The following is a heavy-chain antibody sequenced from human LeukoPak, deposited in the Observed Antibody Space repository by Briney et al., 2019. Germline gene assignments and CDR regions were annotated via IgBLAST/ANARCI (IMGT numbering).Heavy chain of an antibody. CDR1: GFTFSSYW. V-gene: IGHV3-7*04. D-gene: IGHD6-13*01. J-gene: IGHJ4*02. Sequence: PGGSLRLSCAASGFTFSSYWMSWVRQAPGKGLEWVANIKQDGSEKYYVDSVKGRFTISRDNAKNSLYLQMNSLRAEDTAVYYCARDQSSSSWFQGDFDYWGQGTLVTVSS. CDR3: ARDQSSSSWFQGDFDY. CDR2: IKQDGSEK.